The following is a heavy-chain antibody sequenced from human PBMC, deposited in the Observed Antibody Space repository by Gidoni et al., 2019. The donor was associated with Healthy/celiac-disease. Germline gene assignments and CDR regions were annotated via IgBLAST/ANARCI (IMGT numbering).Heavy chain of an antibody. CDR2: IHTSGSP. D-gene: IGHD2-15*01. V-gene: IGHV4-61*02. CDR3: ARDGNCSGGSCYSVAAFDI. J-gene: IGHJ3*02. Sequence: QVQLQESGPGLVKPSQTLSLTCTVSGCSSSSGRSYWSWIRQPAGKGLEGIGRIHTSGSPNYNPSLMSRVTISVDTSKNQFSLKLSSVTAADTAVYYCARDGNCSGGSCYSVAAFDIWGQGTMVTVSS. CDR1: GCSSSSGRSY.